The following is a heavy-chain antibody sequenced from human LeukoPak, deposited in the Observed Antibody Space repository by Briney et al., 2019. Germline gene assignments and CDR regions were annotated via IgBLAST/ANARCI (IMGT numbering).Heavy chain of an antibody. Sequence: ASVKVSCKVSGYTLTELSMHWVRQAPGKGLEWMGGFDPEDSETIYAQKLPGRVTMTEDPSTDTAYMEQSSLRSEDTAVYYCETFPYGGGYWGQGTLVTVSS. D-gene: IGHD4-23*01. CDR3: ETFPYGGGY. CDR2: FDPEDSET. J-gene: IGHJ4*02. CDR1: GYTLTELS. V-gene: IGHV1-24*01.